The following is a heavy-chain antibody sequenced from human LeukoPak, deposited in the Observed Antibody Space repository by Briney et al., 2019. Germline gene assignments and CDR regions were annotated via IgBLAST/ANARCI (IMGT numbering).Heavy chain of an antibody. CDR2: ISTGSSTI. CDR3: ARSGIVGATMVYNYMDV. J-gene: IGHJ6*03. D-gene: IGHD1-26*01. Sequence: GSLRLSCAASGFTFSSYSMKWVRQAAGKGLEWVSYISTGSSTIYYADSVKGRFTISRDNAKNSLYLQMNSLRAEDTAVYYCARSGIVGATMVYNYMDVWGKGTTVTVSS. V-gene: IGHV3-48*01. CDR1: GFTFSSYS.